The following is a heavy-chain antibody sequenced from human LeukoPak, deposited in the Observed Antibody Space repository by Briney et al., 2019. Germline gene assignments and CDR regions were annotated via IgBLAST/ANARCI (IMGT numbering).Heavy chain of an antibody. Sequence: GGSLRLSCAASGFTFSSYVMHWVRQAPGKGLEWVAIISYDGSNKYCADSVKGRFTISRDNSKNTLYLQMNSLRAEDTAVYYCARGDRNYYYMDVWGKGTTVTVSS. CDR1: GFTFSSYV. CDR3: ARGDRNYYYMDV. D-gene: IGHD3-16*02. CDR2: ISYDGSNK. J-gene: IGHJ6*03. V-gene: IGHV3-30-3*01.